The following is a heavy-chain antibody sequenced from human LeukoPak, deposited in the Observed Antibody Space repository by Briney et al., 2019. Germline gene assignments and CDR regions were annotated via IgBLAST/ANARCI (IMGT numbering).Heavy chain of an antibody. CDR1: GFTFSSYW. V-gene: IGHV3-7*01. Sequence: GGSLRLSCAASGFTFSSYWMSWVRQAPGKGLEWVANIKQDGSEKYYVDSVKGRFTISRDNAKNSLYLQMNSLRAEDTAVYYCARKSIVVVPAAINDAFDIWGQGTMVTVSS. CDR2: IKQDGSEK. CDR3: ARKSIVVVPAAINDAFDI. D-gene: IGHD2-2*02. J-gene: IGHJ3*02.